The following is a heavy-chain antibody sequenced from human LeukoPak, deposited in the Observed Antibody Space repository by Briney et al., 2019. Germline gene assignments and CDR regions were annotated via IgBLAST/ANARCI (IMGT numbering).Heavy chain of an antibody. Sequence: GGSLRLSCAASGFTFSSYWMHWVRQAPGKGLVWVSLINSDGSSRNYADSVKGRFTISRDNAKNSLYLQMNSLRAEDTALYYCARAEGGPATAIYWGQGTLVTVSS. CDR1: GFTFSSYW. CDR2: INSDGSSR. J-gene: IGHJ4*02. D-gene: IGHD2-21*02. V-gene: IGHV3-74*01. CDR3: ARAEGGPATAIY.